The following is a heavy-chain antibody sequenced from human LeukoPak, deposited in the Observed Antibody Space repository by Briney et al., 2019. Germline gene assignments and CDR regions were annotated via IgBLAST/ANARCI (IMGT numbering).Heavy chain of an antibody. CDR3: ARGVEPLAANTLAY. Sequence: GGSLRLSCAASGLTFITNEMIWVGQAQGKGLEWVSVLYSDGNTKYADSVQGRFTISRDNSKNTLYLEMNSLSPDDTAVYYCARGVEPLAANTLAYWGQGTLVTVSS. V-gene: IGHV3-53*01. CDR1: GLTFITNE. CDR2: LYSDGNT. J-gene: IGHJ4*02. D-gene: IGHD1-14*01.